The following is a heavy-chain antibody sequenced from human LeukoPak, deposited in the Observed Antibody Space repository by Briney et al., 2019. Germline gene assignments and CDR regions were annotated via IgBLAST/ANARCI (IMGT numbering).Heavy chain of an antibody. J-gene: IGHJ4*02. D-gene: IGHD3-22*01. CDR2: MILNGGKT. CDR3: ARVSYYDSSGYSLNY. Sequence: GASVKVSFKGSGYTFTSYDINWVRQATGQGIEWMGWMILNGGKTGYAQKVQGRGTITRKTSISTAYMELSSLRSQDTAVYYCARVSYYDSSGYSLNYWGQGTLVTVSS. V-gene: IGHV1-8*01. CDR1: GYTFTSYD.